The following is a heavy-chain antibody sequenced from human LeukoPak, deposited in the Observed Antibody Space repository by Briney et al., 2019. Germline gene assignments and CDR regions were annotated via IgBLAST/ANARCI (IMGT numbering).Heavy chain of an antibody. J-gene: IGHJ3*02. V-gene: IGHV4-59*08. Sequence: SETLSLTCTVSGGSISSYYWSWIRQPPGKELEWIGYIYYSGSTNYNPSLKSRVTISVDTSKNQFSLKLSSVTAADTAVYYCARLMGELLSFDIWGQGTMVTVSS. D-gene: IGHD1-26*01. CDR3: ARLMGELLSFDI. CDR2: IYYSGST. CDR1: GGSISSYY.